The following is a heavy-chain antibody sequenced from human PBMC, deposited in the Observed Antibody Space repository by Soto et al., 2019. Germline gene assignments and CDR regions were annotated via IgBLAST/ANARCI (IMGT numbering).Heavy chain of an antibody. D-gene: IGHD6-19*01. V-gene: IGHV3-33*03. CDR2: IWNDSSNK. J-gene: IGHJ4*02. CDR1: GLSFSSYG. CDR3: ATSRWNFFDY. Sequence: QVQLVESGGGVVQPGGSLRLSCAASGLSFSSYGMHWVRQAPGKGLEWVAVIWNDSSNKLYPDSVRGRFTISRDNSKSTLFLQMNSLRAEDTAVYYCATSRWNFFDYWGQGALVTVSS.